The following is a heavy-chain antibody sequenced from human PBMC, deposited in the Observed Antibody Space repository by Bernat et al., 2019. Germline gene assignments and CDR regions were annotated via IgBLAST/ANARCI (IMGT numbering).Heavy chain of an antibody. CDR3: ASVYYYDSSGYYPQYFQH. Sequence: QLQLQESGPGLVKPSETLSLTCTVSGGSISSYYWSWIRQPPGKGLEWIGYIYYSGSTNYNPSLKSRVTISVDTSKNQFSLKLSSVTAADTAVYYCASVYYYDSSGYYPQYFQHWGQGTLVTVSS. V-gene: IGHV4-59*01. CDR1: GGSISSYY. CDR2: IYYSGST. J-gene: IGHJ1*01. D-gene: IGHD3-22*01.